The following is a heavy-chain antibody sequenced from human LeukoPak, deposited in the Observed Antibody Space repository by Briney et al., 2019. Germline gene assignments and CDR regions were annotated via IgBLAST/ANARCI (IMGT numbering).Heavy chain of an antibody. CDR1: GATFSSCT. D-gene: IGHD6-13*01. CDR3: ARDTYSSSSYVPNYFDY. CDR2: IIPIFGTA. J-gene: IGHJ4*02. V-gene: IGHV1-69*05. Sequence: SVKVSFNASGATFSSCTISCVRQAPRQPLEWMGRIIPIFGTANYAQKFQGRVTITTAESTTTTYMDLSSLSSAATAVSYCARDTYSSSSYVPNYFDYWGEGPLVTVSS.